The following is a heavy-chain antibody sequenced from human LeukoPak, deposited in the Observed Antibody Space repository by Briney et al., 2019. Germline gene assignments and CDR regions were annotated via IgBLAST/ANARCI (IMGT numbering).Heavy chain of an antibody. V-gene: IGHV3-48*03. CDR2: ISSSGSTI. Sequence: GGSLRLSCAASGFTFSSYEMNWVRQAPGKGLEWVSYISSSGSTIYYADPVKGRFTISRDNAKNSLYLQMNSLRAEDTAVYYCARVGPLRYFDWSYPGGWFDPWGQGTLVTVSS. J-gene: IGHJ5*02. D-gene: IGHD3-9*01. CDR1: GFTFSSYE. CDR3: ARVGPLRYFDWSYPGGWFDP.